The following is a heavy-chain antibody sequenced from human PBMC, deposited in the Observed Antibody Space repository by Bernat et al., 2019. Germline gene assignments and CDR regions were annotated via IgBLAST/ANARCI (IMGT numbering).Heavy chain of an antibody. CDR1: GFTFSTSW. V-gene: IGHV3-74*01. Sequence: EVQLVESGGDLVQPGGSLRLSCAASGFTFSTSWMHWVRQDPGKGLVWVSRISNDGSRTEYADSVKGRFTISRDNAKNTLYLQMNSLRAEDTAVYYCGRDPLHYLVDHWGQGTLVTVSS. D-gene: IGHD3-10*01. CDR3: GRDPLHYLVDH. CDR2: ISNDGSRT. J-gene: IGHJ4*02.